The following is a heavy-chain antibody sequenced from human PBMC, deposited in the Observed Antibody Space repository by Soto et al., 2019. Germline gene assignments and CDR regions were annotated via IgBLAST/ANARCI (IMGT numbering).Heavy chain of an antibody. V-gene: IGHV1-18*04. Sequence: VQLVQSGAEVKKPGASVKVSCKASGYTFTSYVISWLRQAPGQGLEWMGWISAYNGNTNYAQKLQGRVTMTKDTSTSTAYIVLMSLRYDETAVYYGARMSYGAAGDIWGRVKMVNVYS. J-gene: IGHJ3*02. CDR1: GYTFTSYV. CDR3: ARMSYGAAGDI. D-gene: IGHD1-26*01. CDR2: ISAYNGNT.